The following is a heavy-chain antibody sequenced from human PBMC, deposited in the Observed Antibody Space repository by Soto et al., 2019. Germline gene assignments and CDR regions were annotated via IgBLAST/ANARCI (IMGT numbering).Heavy chain of an antibody. CDR3: ARGGGVGVAGSAAFDM. D-gene: IGHD3-3*01. V-gene: IGHV1-2*02. CDR1: GYPVTAYY. Sequence: QLHLVQSGAVVKKPGASVTVSCSASGYPVTAYYMHWVRQAPGRGLEWMGGINPATGAAKYTQTFQGRVTMTRDTSTSIVFMELSGLKSEDTAVFYCARGGGVGVAGSAAFDMWGQGTLVTVSS. J-gene: IGHJ3*02. CDR2: INPATGAA.